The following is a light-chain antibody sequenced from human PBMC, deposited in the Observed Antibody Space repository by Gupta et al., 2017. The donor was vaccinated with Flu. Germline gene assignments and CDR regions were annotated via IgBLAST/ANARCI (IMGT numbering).Light chain of an antibody. CDR3: QQELRTPFT. CDR1: HSLTYGSDNKNY. Sequence: DIAVTQSPASLVVSLGETAAINCRATHSLTYGSDNKNYLAWYQGKVGQPPRLLISWASTRVSGVPDRFIGSGSGTDLTLTINNLQAADVAVYYCQQELRTPFTFGHGTKVD. CDR2: WAS. J-gene: IGKJ3*01. V-gene: IGKV4-1*01.